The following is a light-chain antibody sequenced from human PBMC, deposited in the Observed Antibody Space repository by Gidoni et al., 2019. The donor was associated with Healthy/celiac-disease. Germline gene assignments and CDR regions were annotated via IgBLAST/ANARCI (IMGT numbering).Light chain of an antibody. V-gene: IGKV1-39*01. J-gene: IGKJ4*01. CDR2: AAS. CDR3: QQSYSTPLT. CDR1: QSISSY. Sequence: DLKLTKSPSSLSASVGDRVTITCRASQSISSYLNWYQQKPGKAPKLLIYAASSLQSGVPSRFSGSGSGTDFTLTISSLQPEDFATYYCQQSYSTPLTFGGGTKVEIK.